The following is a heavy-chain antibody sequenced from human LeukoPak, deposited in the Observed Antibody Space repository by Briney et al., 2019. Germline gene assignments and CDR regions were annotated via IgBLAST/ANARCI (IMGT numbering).Heavy chain of an antibody. V-gene: IGHV3-7*01. CDR1: GFTFSSYW. J-gene: IGHJ4*02. D-gene: IGHD6-19*01. Sequence: GGSLRLSCAASGFTFSSYWMSWVRQAPGKGLEWVANIKQDGSEKYYVDSVKGRFTISRDNSKNTLYLQMNSLRAEDTAVYYCAKEGGGWYSYYFDYWGQGTLVTVSS. CDR3: AKEGGGWYSYYFDY. CDR2: IKQDGSEK.